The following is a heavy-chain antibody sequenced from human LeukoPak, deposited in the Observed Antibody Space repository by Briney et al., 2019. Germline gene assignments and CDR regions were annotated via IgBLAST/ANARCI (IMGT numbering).Heavy chain of an antibody. CDR2: ISYDGRNE. D-gene: IGHD2-8*01. Sequence: GGSLRLSCAASGFTFNKYWMSWVRQAPGKGLEWVAVISYDGRNENHAESVKGRFTISRDNSKNTLYLQMNTLRTEDTALYYCVREKYCTPTDCLHGRFYFNCWGQGTLVTVSS. V-gene: IGHV3-30*03. CDR1: GFTFNKYW. J-gene: IGHJ4*02. CDR3: VREKYCTPTDCLHGRFYFNC.